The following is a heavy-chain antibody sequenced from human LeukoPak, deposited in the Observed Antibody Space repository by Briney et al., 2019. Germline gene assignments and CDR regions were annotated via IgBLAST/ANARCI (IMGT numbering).Heavy chain of an antibody. CDR3: AKSSGYYYYYYYYMDV. D-gene: IGHD3-22*01. V-gene: IGHV3-23*01. Sequence: GSLRLSCAASGFTFSSNAMSWVRQAPGKGLEWVSAISGSGGTTYYADSVKGRFTISRDNSKNTLYLQMNSLRAEDTAVYYCAKSSGYYYYYYYYMDVWGKGTTVTVSS. J-gene: IGHJ6*03. CDR2: ISGSGGTT. CDR1: GFTFSSNA.